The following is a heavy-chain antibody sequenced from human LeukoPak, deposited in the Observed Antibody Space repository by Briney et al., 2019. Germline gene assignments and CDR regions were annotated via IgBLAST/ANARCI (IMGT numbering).Heavy chain of an antibody. CDR2: INHSGST. CDR1: GGSFSGYY. CDR3: ARGLSRDGYKTSPRWYFDL. D-gene: IGHD5-24*01. V-gene: IGHV4-34*01. J-gene: IGHJ2*01. Sequence: SETLSLTCAVYGGSFSGYYWSWLRQPPGKGLEWIGEINHSGSTNYNPSLKSRVTISVDTSKNQFSLKLSSVTAADTAVYYCARGLSRDGYKTSPRWYFDLWGRGTLVTVSS.